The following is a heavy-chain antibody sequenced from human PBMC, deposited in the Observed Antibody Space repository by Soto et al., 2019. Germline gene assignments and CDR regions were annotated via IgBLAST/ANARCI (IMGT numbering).Heavy chain of an antibody. CDR3: ARVLGSYGGYYFDY. J-gene: IGHJ4*02. V-gene: IGHV4-59*01. D-gene: IGHD1-26*01. CDR1: GGSISSYY. CDR2: IYYSGST. Sequence: QVQLQESGPGLVKPSETLSLTCTVSGGSISSYYWSWIRQPPGKGLEWIGYIYYSGSTNYNPSLKSRVTISVDTSKNPFALKLSSVTAADTAVYYCARVLGSYGGYYFDYWGQGTLVTVSS.